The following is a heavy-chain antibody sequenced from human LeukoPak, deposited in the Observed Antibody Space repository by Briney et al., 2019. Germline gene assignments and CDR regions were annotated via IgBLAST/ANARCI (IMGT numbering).Heavy chain of an antibody. CDR2: IWYDGSNK. CDR1: GFTFSSYG. J-gene: IGHJ4*02. CDR3: ARGTLLRFLEWLLEGDY. D-gene: IGHD3-3*01. V-gene: IGHV3-33*08. Sequence: GGSLRLSCAASGFTFSSYGMSWVRQAPGKGLEWVAVIWYDGSNKYYADSVKGRFTISRDNSKNTLYLQMNSLRAEDTAVYYCARGTLLRFLEWLLEGDYWGQGTLVTVSS.